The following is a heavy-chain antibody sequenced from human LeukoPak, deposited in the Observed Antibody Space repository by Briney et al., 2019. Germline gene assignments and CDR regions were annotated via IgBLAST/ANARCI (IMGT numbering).Heavy chain of an antibody. CDR3: ASRTNYFN. CDR2: IKFDGSEE. D-gene: IGHD1/OR15-1a*01. Sequence: GGSLRLSCAASGFTFSGFWMTWVRQAPGRGLEWVGNIKFDGSEENYVDSVKGRFTISRDNAKNSLFLQINSLRVEDTAVYFCASRTNYFNWGQGTLVTVSS. V-gene: IGHV3-7*01. CDR1: GFTFSGFW. J-gene: IGHJ4*01.